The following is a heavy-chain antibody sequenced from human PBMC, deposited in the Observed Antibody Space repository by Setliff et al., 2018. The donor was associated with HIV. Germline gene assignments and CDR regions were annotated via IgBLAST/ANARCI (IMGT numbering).Heavy chain of an antibody. V-gene: IGHV4-31*03. Sequence: PSETLSLTCTDSGGSITSGGFYWSWIRQYPQKGLEWIGYIYYSGGTYYNPSLKSRVTMSVGTSKNQFSLKLSSVTAADTAVYYCARGDAMTSLGAFDIWGQGTMVTVSS. CDR2: IYYSGGT. J-gene: IGHJ3*02. CDR1: GGSITSGGFY. D-gene: IGHD2-2*01. CDR3: ARGDAMTSLGAFDI.